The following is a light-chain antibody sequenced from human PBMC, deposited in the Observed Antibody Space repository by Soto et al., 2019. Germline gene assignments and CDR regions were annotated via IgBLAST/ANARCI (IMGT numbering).Light chain of an antibody. CDR1: SSDIGSYNL. CDR3: CSYAGSSTLLV. Sequence: QSALTQPASVSGSPGQSITISCTGTSSDIGSYNLVSWYQQHPGKAPKVMIYEGSKRPSGVSNRFSGSKSGNTASLTISGLQAEDEADYYCCSYAGSSTLLVFGGGTKVTVL. J-gene: IGLJ2*01. V-gene: IGLV2-23*03. CDR2: EGS.